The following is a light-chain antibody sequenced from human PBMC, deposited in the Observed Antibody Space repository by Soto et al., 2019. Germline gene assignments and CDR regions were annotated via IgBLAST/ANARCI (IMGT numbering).Light chain of an antibody. V-gene: IGKV1-33*01. Sequence: GDRVPITCQASHDIGNYLNWYQHKPGKAPKLLIYGAYNLETGVPSRFSGGGSGTDFTFTITSLQPEDFATYYCQYCDYVPLFGPGTTVDVK. J-gene: IGKJ3*01. CDR1: HDIGNY. CDR3: QYCDYVPL. CDR2: GAY.